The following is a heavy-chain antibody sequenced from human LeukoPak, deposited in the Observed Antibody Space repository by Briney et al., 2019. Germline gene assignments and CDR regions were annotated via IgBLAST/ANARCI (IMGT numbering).Heavy chain of an antibody. CDR1: GGSISSGGYY. Sequence: SETLSLTCSVSGGSISSGGYYWSWIRQHPGKGLEWIGCIYYSGSTYYHPSLKSRVTISVDTSKNQFSLKLSSVTAADTAVYYCAYYCNSTSCYNAFDIWGQGTMVTVSS. CDR3: AYYCNSTSCYNAFDI. D-gene: IGHD2-2*02. V-gene: IGHV4-31*03. J-gene: IGHJ3*02. CDR2: IYYSGST.